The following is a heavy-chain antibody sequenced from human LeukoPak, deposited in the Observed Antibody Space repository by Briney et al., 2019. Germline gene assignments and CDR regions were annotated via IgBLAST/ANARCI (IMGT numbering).Heavy chain of an antibody. D-gene: IGHD2-15*01. CDR2: ISSGSYSI. CDR1: GFTFSSYN. CDR3: ARDRVGGGDFDY. V-gene: IGHV3-21*01. J-gene: IGHJ4*02. Sequence: KTGGSLRLSCAASGFTFSSYNMNWVRQAPGKGLEWVSSISSGSYSIYYADSVKGRFTISRDNAKNSLYLQMNSLRAEDTAVYYCARDRVGGGDFDYWGQGTLVTVSS.